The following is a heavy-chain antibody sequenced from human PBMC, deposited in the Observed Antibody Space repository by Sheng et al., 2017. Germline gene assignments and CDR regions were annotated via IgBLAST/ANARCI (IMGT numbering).Heavy chain of an antibody. D-gene: IGHD3-3*01. J-gene: IGHJ4*01. CDR3: ARDPLGVGGSE. CDR1: GFSFSNYA. Sequence: EGQLVESGGGLVQPGGSLRLSCAASGFSFSNYAMNWVRQAPGKGLEWISYISSGGSSVYYADSVKGRFTISRDNSLYLQMNSLRAEDTAMYYCARDPLGVGGSEWGHGTLVTVSS. CDR2: ISSGGSSV. V-gene: IGHV3-48*01.